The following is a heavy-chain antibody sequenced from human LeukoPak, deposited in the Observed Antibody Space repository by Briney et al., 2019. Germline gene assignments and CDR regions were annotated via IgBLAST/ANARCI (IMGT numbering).Heavy chain of an antibody. J-gene: IGHJ4*02. D-gene: IGHD3-22*01. CDR2: ISSYNGNT. CDR3: AVSSGYYGDYFDY. Sequence: ASVTVSFTSSVYTFTIYGISWVREAPGQGRGRMGWISSYNGNTNYAQKLQGRVTMTADPSTSTAYMELRSLRSDDTAVYYCAVSSGYYGDYFDYWGQGTLVTVSS. CDR1: VYTFTIYG. V-gene: IGHV1-18*01.